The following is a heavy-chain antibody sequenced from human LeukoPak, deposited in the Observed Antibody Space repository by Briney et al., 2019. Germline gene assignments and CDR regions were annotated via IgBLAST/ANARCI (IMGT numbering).Heavy chain of an antibody. D-gene: IGHD1-7*01. CDR2: INPNTGNP. V-gene: IGHV7-4-1*02. Sequence: GASVKVSCKASGYTFTSYAMNWVRQAPGQGLELMGWINPNTGNPTYAQGFTGRFVFSLDTSVSTAYLQISSLKPEDTAVYYGARDYTVAIGTTTYFQHWGQGTLVTVSS. J-gene: IGHJ1*01. CDR1: GYTFTSYA. CDR3: ARDYTVAIGTTTYFQH.